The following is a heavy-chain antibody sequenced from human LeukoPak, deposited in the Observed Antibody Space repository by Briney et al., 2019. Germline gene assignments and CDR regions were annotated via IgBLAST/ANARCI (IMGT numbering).Heavy chain of an antibody. J-gene: IGHJ4*02. CDR2: IPYDGSNK. V-gene: IGHV3-30*02. CDR1: GFTFSSYG. D-gene: IGHD3-10*01. Sequence: GGSLRLSCAASGFTFSSYGMHWVRQAPGKGLEWVAFIPYDGSNKYYADSVKGRFTISRDNSKNTPYLQMNSLRAEDTAVYYCAKDPHPYGSGLFYYFDYWGQGTLTIVSA. CDR3: AKDPHPYGSGLFYYFDY.